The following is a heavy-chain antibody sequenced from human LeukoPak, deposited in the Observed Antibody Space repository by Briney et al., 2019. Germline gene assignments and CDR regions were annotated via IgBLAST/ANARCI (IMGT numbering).Heavy chain of an antibody. Sequence: AMXWVGQAPGKGLEWVSAISGSGGSTYYADSVKGRFTTSRDNSKNTLYLQMNSLRAEDTAVYYCAKGGSGWYFVGYWGQGTLVTVSS. V-gene: IGHV3-23*01. J-gene: IGHJ4*02. CDR2: ISGSGGST. CDR3: AKGGSGWYFVGY. D-gene: IGHD6-19*01. CDR1: A.